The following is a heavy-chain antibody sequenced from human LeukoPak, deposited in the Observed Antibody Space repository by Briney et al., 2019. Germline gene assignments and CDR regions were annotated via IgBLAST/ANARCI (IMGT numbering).Heavy chain of an antibody. Sequence: ASVKVSCKASGYTFTSYDINWVRQAPGQGLEWMGWMKLNSGNTGYAQKFQGRVTITADKSTSTAYMELSSLRSEDTAVYYCAREWSGGYCSGGSCYRPFDYWGQGTLVTVSS. CDR3: AREWSGGYCSGGSCYRPFDY. D-gene: IGHD2-15*01. CDR2: MKLNSGNT. CDR1: GYTFTSYD. V-gene: IGHV1-8*01. J-gene: IGHJ4*02.